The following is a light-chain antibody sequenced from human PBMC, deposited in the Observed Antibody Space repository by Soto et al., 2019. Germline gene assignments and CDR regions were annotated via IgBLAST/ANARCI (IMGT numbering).Light chain of an antibody. V-gene: IGKV3-20*01. J-gene: IGKJ5*01. Sequence: EIVLTQSPGTLSLSPGERATLSCRASQSVSSGYLAWYQQKPGQAPRLLIYGASSRATGIPDRFSGSGSGTDFTLTINRLEPEDLAVYYCQSRDTFGQGTRLEIK. CDR1: QSVSSGY. CDR3: QSRDT. CDR2: GAS.